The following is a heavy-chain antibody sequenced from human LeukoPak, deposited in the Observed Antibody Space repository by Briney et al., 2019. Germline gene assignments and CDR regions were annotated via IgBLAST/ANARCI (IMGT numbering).Heavy chain of an antibody. CDR3: AREYPAYPNHTPILFDP. CDR1: GFTFSSYS. CDR2: INSSSSYI. Sequence: PGGSLRLSCTASGFTFSSYSMNWVRQAPGKGLEWVSSINSSSSYIYYADTVKGRFTISRDNAKNSLYLQMNSLRAEDTAVYYCAREYPAYPNHTPILFDPWGQGTLVTVSS. D-gene: IGHD1-14*01. V-gene: IGHV3-21*01. J-gene: IGHJ5*02.